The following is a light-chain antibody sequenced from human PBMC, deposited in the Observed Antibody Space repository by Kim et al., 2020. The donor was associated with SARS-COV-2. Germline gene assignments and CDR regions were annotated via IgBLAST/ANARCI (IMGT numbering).Light chain of an antibody. J-gene: IGKJ2*01. CDR1: ANIDTW. CDR2: LAS. V-gene: IGKV1-5*03. Sequence: ASVGDRVTITCRASANIDTWLAWYQQKPGRAPSLLIYLASTLESGVPSRFSGTGSGTEFSLSITSLQPDDFATYYCQHYSRFPYTFGQGTKLEI. CDR3: QHYSRFPYT.